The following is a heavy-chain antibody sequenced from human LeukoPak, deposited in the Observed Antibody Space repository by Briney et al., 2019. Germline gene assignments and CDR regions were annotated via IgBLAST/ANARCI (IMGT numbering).Heavy chain of an antibody. CDR3: AKDPQRHYYGSAVVDY. V-gene: IGHV3-11*01. J-gene: IGHJ4*02. Sequence: GGSLRLSCAASGFTFSDYYMSWIRQAPGKGVEWVSYISSSGSTIYYADSVKGRFTISRDNSKNTLYLQMNSLRAEDTAVYYCAKDPQRHYYGSAVVDYWGQGTLVTVSS. D-gene: IGHD3-10*01. CDR1: GFTFSDYY. CDR2: ISSSGSTI.